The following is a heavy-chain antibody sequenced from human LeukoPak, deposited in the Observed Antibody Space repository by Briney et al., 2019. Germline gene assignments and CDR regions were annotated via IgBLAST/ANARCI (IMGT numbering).Heavy chain of an antibody. CDR2: ISWNSGSI. V-gene: IGHV3-9*01. Sequence: PGGSLRLSCAASGFTFDDYAMHWVRQAPGKGLEWVSGISWNSGSIGYADSVKGRFTISRDNAKNSLYLQMNSLGAEDTALYYCAKVSEPYYDILTGYYDYWGQGTLVTVSS. CDR3: AKVSEPYYDILTGYYDY. J-gene: IGHJ4*02. D-gene: IGHD3-9*01. CDR1: GFTFDDYA.